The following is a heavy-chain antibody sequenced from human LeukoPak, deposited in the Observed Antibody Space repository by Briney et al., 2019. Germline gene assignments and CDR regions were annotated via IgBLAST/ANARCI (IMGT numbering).Heavy chain of an antibody. V-gene: IGHV1-69*04. CDR3: ARGDVEMAPGRIDY. CDR1: GGTFSSYA. J-gene: IGHJ4*02. Sequence: EASVKVSCKASGGTFSSYAISWVRQAPGQGLEWLGRIIPILGIANYAQKFQGRVTITADKSTSTAYMELSSLRSEDTAVYYCARGDVEMAPGRIDYWGQGTLVTVSS. CDR2: IIPILGIA. D-gene: IGHD5-24*01.